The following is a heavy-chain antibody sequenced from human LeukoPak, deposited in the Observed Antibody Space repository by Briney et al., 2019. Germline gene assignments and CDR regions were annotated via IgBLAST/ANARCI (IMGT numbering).Heavy chain of an antibody. J-gene: IGHJ4*02. CDR2: ISYDGSNK. D-gene: IGHD3-10*01. V-gene: IGHV3-30*18. CDR3: AKESWFGELFPLDY. Sequence: GRPLRLSCAASGFTFSSYGVHWVRQAPGKGLEWVAVISYDGSNKYYADSVKGRFTISRDNSKNTLYLQMNSLRAEDTAVYYCAKESWFGELFPLDYWGQGTLVTVSS. CDR1: GFTFSSYG.